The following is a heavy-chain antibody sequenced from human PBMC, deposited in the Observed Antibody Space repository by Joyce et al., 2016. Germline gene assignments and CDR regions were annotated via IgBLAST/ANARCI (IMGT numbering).Heavy chain of an antibody. Sequence: EVQLVESGGGLIQPGGSLRLSCAASGFTVSNNSMTWVRQAPGKGLAWVSFIYSGGDTYYADSVKGRFTISRDKNTLYLQMNSLRVEDTAVYYCARVPGFHWGQGTLVTVSS. CDR2: IYSGGDT. CDR1: GFTVSNNS. J-gene: IGHJ4*02. V-gene: IGHV3-53*01. CDR3: ARVPGFH.